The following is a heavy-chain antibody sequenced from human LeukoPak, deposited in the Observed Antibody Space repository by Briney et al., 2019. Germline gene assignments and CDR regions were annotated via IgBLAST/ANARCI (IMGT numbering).Heavy chain of an antibody. J-gene: IGHJ4*02. CDR1: GFTFSSYA. Sequence: GGSLRLSCAASGFTFSSYAMSWVRQAPGKGLEWVSAISGSGGSTYYADSVKGRFTISRDNSKNTLFLQMNSLTAEDTAVYYCARDQGTSVTAMVGGHFDYWGPGTLVTVSS. D-gene: IGHD4-17*01. CDR3: ARDQGTSVTAMVGGHFDY. CDR2: ISGSGGST. V-gene: IGHV3-23*01.